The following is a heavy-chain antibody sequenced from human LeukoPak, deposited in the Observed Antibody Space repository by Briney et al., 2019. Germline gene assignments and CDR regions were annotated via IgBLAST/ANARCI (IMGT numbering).Heavy chain of an antibody. CDR2: ISGSGGST. V-gene: IGHV3-23*01. D-gene: IGHD3-22*01. CDR3: AKSEWLYYDSSGLGAFDI. J-gene: IGHJ3*02. CDR1: GFTFSSYA. Sequence: GGSLRLSCAASGFTFSSYAMSWVRQAPGKGLEWVSAISGSGGSTYYADSVKGRFTISRDNSKNTVYLQMNSLRAEDTAVYYCAKSEWLYYDSSGLGAFDIWGQGTMVTVSS.